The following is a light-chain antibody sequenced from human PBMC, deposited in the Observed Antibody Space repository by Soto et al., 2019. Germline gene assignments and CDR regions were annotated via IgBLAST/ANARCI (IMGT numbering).Light chain of an antibody. CDR3: QQYAMLPLP. CDR2: GAS. CDR1: QGVSSN. V-gene: IGKV3-15*01. Sequence: ILRTQSTATLSESLGERANLPSRASQGVSSNLAWYQQKPGQAPRLLIYGASTRDTGIPARFSGSGSGKEFTFTISSLQSEDFGGYYCQQYAMLPLPFGRGTRLEIK. J-gene: IGKJ5*01.